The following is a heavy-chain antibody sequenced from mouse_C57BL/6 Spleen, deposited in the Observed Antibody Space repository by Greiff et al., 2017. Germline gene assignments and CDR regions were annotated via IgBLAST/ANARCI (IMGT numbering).Heavy chain of an antibody. CDR1: GFNIKNTY. D-gene: IGHD1-1*01. J-gene: IGHJ2*01. CDR3: ARSYGSSFHYFDY. CDR2: IDPANGNT. Sequence: EVKLVESVAELVRPGASVKLSCTASGFNIKNTYMHWVKQRPEQGLEWIGRIDPANGNTKYAPKFQGKATITADTSSNTAYLQLSSLTSEDTAIYYCARSYGSSFHYFDYWGQGTTLTVSS. V-gene: IGHV14-3*01.